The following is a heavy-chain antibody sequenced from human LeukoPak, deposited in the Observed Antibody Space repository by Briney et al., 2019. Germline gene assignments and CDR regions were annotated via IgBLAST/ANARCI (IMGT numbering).Heavy chain of an antibody. CDR1: GFAFDEHV. Sequence: GGSLRPSCTASGFAFDEHVMSWVRQVPGKGLEWVSGINWGGGSTGYADPLRGRFTISRDNAKDSLYLQMDSLRAEDTALYYCARAPITSPFYFDSWGQGTLVTVSS. CDR3: ARAPITSPFYFDS. D-gene: IGHD2-2*01. CDR2: INWGGGST. J-gene: IGHJ4*02. V-gene: IGHV3-20*04.